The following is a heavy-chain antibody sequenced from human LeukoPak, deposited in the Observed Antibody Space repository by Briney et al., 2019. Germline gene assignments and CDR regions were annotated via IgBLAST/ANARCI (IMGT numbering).Heavy chain of an antibody. J-gene: IGHJ4*02. Sequence: GGSLRLSCAASGFTFSSYAMSWVRQAPGKGLEWVAVISYDGSNKYYADSVKGRFTISRDNSKNTLYLQMNSLRAEDTAVYYCARGGDIAVADFDYWGQGTLVTVSS. CDR2: ISYDGSNK. D-gene: IGHD6-19*01. V-gene: IGHV3-30-3*01. CDR3: ARGGDIAVADFDY. CDR1: GFTFSSYA.